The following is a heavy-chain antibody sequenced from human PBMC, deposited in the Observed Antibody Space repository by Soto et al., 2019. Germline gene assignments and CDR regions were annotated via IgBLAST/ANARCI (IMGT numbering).Heavy chain of an antibody. J-gene: IGHJ4*02. Sequence: QVQLVESGGGVVQPGRSLRLSCAASGFTFSSYGMHWVRQVPGKGLEWVAVISYDGSNKYYADSVKGRFTISRDNSKNTLYLQMNSLRAEDTAVYNCAKNGGYSYGYPVDYWGQGTLVTVSS. CDR2: ISYDGSNK. V-gene: IGHV3-30*18. CDR1: GFTFSSYG. CDR3: AKNGGYSYGYPVDY. D-gene: IGHD5-18*01.